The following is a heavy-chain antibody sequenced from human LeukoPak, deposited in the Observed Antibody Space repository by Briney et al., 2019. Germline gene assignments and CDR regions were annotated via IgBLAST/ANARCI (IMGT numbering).Heavy chain of an antibody. D-gene: IGHD3-10*01. CDR1: GFTFSSYW. Sequence: GGSLRLSCAASGFTFSSYWMCWVRQAPGKGLEWVANIKQDGSEEYYVDSVKGRFTISRDNAKNSLYLQMNSLRAEDTAVYYCARDNYYGSGSPFDYWGQGTLVTVSS. V-gene: IGHV3-7*01. CDR2: IKQDGSEE. J-gene: IGHJ4*02. CDR3: ARDNYYGSGSPFDY.